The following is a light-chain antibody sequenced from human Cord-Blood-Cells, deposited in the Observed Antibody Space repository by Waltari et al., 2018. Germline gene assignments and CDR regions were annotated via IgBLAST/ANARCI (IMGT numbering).Light chain of an antibody. J-gene: IGLJ3*02. V-gene: IGLV2-23*01. CDR2: EGS. Sequence: QSALTQPAPVSGSPGQSLTISCTGTSRHVGSYNLVSWYQQHPGKAPKLMIYEGSKRPSGVSNRFSGSKSGNTASLTISGLQAEDEADYYCCSYAGSSTLVFGGGTKLTVL. CDR3: CSYAGSSTLV. CDR1: SRHVGSYNL.